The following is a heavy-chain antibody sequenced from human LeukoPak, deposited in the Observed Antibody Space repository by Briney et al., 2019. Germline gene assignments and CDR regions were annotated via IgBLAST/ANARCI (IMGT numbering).Heavy chain of an antibody. CDR3: ATAGSVVRFLEWSY. D-gene: IGHD3-3*01. V-gene: IGHV3-23*01. CDR2: ISGSGDSA. Sequence: GGSLRLSCVASGFSFSGYAMSWVRQAPGRGLEWVSAISGSGDSAYYADSVKGRFTISRDNSKNTLYLQMNSLRAEDTAVYYCATAGSVVRFLEWSYWGQGTLVTVSS. J-gene: IGHJ4*02. CDR1: GFSFSGYA.